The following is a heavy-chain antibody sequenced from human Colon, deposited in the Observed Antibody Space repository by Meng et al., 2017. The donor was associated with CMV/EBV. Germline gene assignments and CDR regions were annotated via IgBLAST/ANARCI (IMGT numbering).Heavy chain of an antibody. J-gene: IGHJ6*03. V-gene: IGHV1-69*12. CDR3: ASRTGGPYYYYMNV. CDR2: IVPLFGTT. Sequence: QVQLGQPWAEVKKPGSSVKVSCKASGGTFSSYALTWVRQAPGQGLEWMGGIVPLFGTTNYAQKFQGRLTITADESTTTIYMELNSLTSADTAVYYCASRTGGPYYYYMNVWAKGTSVTVSS. D-gene: IGHD1-1*01. CDR1: GGTFSSYA.